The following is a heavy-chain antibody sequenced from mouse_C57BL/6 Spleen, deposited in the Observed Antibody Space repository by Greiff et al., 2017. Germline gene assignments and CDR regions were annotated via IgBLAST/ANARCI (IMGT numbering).Heavy chain of an antibody. V-gene: IGHV5-4*01. CDR2: ISDGGSYT. CDR1: GFTFSSYA. Sequence: EVQLVESGGGLVKPGGSLKLSCAASGFTFSSYAMSWVRQTPEKRLEWVATISDGGSYTYYPDNVKGRFTISRDNAKNHLYLQMSHLKSEDTAMYYCAREAAYWGQGTLVTVSA. CDR3: AREAAY. J-gene: IGHJ3*01.